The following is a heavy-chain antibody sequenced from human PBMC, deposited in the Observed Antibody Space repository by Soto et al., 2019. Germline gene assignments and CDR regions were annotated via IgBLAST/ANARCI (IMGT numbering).Heavy chain of an antibody. J-gene: IGHJ4*02. D-gene: IGHD2-15*01. Sequence: QVQLVQSGAEVKKPGSSVKVSCKASGGTFSSYAISWVRQAPGQGLEWMGGIIPIFGTANYAQKFQGSVTLSAEEATSTADMELSSLTSEDTSVYYFARVSRSCSGGSCYLLPGIAYWGQGTLVTVSS. CDR3: ARVSRSCSGGSCYLLPGIAY. CDR1: GGTFSSYA. CDR2: IIPIFGTA. V-gene: IGHV1-69*12.